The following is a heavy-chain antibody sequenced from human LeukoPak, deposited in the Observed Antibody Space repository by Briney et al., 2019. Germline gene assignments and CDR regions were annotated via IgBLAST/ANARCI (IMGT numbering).Heavy chain of an antibody. CDR1: GFTFSSYS. Sequence: GGSLRLSCAASGFTFSSYSMNWVRQAPGKGLEWVSSITSSSSYIYYADSVKGRFTISRDNAKNSLYLQMNSLRAEDTALYYCAMGGATSDAFDIWGQGTMVTVSS. V-gene: IGHV3-21*04. D-gene: IGHD3-16*01. J-gene: IGHJ3*02. CDR3: AMGGATSDAFDI. CDR2: ITSSSSYI.